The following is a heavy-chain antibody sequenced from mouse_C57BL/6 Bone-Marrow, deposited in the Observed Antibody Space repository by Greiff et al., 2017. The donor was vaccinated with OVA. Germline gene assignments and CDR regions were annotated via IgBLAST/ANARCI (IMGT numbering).Heavy chain of an antibody. CDR3: ARSGVYDYDGFAY. CDR2: IHPNSGST. J-gene: IGHJ3*01. V-gene: IGHV1-64*01. CDR1: GYTFTSYW. D-gene: IGHD2-4*01. Sequence: VQLQQPGAELVKPGASVKLSCKASGYTFTSYWMHWVKQRPGQGLEWIGMIHPNSGSTNYNEKFKSKAPLTVDKSSSTAYMQLSSLTSEDSAVYYCARSGVYDYDGFAYWGQGTLVTVSA.